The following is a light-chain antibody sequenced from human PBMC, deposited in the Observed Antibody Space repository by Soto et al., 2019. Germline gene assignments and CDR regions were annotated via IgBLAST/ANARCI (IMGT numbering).Light chain of an antibody. CDR1: SSDVGTYEY. CDR2: DVS. J-gene: IGLJ2*01. V-gene: IGLV2-14*03. Sequence: QSALTQPASVSGSPGQSITISCTGTSSDVGTYEYVSWYQHHPGKAPKLMIYDVSNRPSGVSDRFSGSKSGNTASLTISGLQAEDEADYYCSSYASNGDVLFGGGTKLTAL. CDR3: SSYASNGDVL.